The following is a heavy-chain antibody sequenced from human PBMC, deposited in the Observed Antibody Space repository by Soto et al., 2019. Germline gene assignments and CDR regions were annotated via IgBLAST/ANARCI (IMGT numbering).Heavy chain of an antibody. CDR1: GYSFTSYG. CDR2: VSAHNGNT. D-gene: IGHD3-10*01. J-gene: IGHJ3*02. CDR3: ARDRSSYLGSGYYGDAFDI. V-gene: IGHV1-18*01. Sequence: QVQLVQSGAEVKKPGASVKVSCKASGYSFTSYGITWVRQAPGQGLEWMGWVSAHNGNTNYAQNLQGRVTMTTDTPTSTAYVELQSLRADDTAEYYCARDRSSYLGSGYYGDAFDIWGQGTMVTVSS.